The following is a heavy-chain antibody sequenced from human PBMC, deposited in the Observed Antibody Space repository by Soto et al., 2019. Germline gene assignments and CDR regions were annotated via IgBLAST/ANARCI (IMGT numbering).Heavy chain of an antibody. CDR1: GYSFTSYW. CDR2: IYPGDSDT. J-gene: IGHJ4*02. D-gene: IGHD2-8*01. CDR3: ARSPLIKDVLFDY. V-gene: IGHV5-51*01. Sequence: RGESLKISCKGSGYSFTSYWIGWVRQMPGKGLEWMGIIYPGDSDTRYSPSFQGQVTISADKSISTAYLQWSSLKASDTAMYYCARSPLIKDVLFDYWGQGTLVTVSS.